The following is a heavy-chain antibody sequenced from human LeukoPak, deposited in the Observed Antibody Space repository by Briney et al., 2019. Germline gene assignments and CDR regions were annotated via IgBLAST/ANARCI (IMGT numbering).Heavy chain of an antibody. Sequence: ASVKVSCKASGYTFTSYYMHWVRQAPGQGLEWMGIINPSGGSTSCAQKFQGRVTMTRDMSTSTVYMELSSLRSEDTAVYYCARERESNDAFDIWGQGTMVTVSS. CDR2: INPSGGST. CDR3: ARERESNDAFDI. V-gene: IGHV1-46*01. D-gene: IGHD5-24*01. J-gene: IGHJ3*02. CDR1: GYTFTSYY.